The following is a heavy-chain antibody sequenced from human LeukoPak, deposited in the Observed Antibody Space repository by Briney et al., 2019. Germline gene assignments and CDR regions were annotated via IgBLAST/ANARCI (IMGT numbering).Heavy chain of an antibody. V-gene: IGHV3-21*01. J-gene: IGHJ5*02. CDR3: ARVAPASS. CDR1: GFTFSSYS. CDR2: ISSSSDYI. Sequence: GGSVRLSCVASGFTFSSYSVNWVRQAPGKGLEWVSSISSSSDYIYYADSVKGRFTISRDNAKNSLYLQMNSLRAEDTAVYYCARVAPASSWGQGTLVSVSS.